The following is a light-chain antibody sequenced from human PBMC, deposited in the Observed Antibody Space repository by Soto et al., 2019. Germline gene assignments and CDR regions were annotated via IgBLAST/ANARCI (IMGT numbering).Light chain of an antibody. J-gene: IGLJ1*01. CDR1: SSVVGAYNY. Sequence: QSVLTQPASVSGSPGQSITISCTGTSSVVGAYNYVSWYQQHPGKAPSLMIYDVTNRPSGVSNRFSGSKSGNTASLTISGLQAEDDADYYCSSYTRTSTYVFGAGTKVTVL. V-gene: IGLV2-14*01. CDR3: SSYTRTSTYV. CDR2: DVT.